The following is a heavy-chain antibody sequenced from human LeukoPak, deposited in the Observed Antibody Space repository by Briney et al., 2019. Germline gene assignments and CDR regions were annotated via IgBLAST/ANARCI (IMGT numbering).Heavy chain of an antibody. CDR3: ARGGFPIPTTAGPFDY. J-gene: IGHJ4*02. D-gene: IGHD1-14*01. V-gene: IGHV1-3*01. CDR2: INAGNGNT. CDR1: EYTFTDYA. Sequence: WASVKVSCKASEYTFTDYAINWVRQAPGQRLEWMGWINAGNGNTRYSQRFQGRVTITRDTSASTAYMELSSLTSEDTAVYYCARGGFPIPTTAGPFDYWGQGTLVTVSS.